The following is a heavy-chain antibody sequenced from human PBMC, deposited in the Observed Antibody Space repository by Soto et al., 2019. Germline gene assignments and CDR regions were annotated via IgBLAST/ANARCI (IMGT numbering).Heavy chain of an antibody. CDR1: GFTFSSYG. D-gene: IGHD6-19*01. Sequence: LRLSCAASGFTFSSYGMHWVRQAPGKGLEWVALISYDGSNKYYADSVKGRFTISRDNSKNTLSLQVSSLRPEDTAVYYCAKDRDSSGWFSGYYYGVDVWGQGTTVAVSS. V-gene: IGHV3-30*18. J-gene: IGHJ6*02. CDR3: AKDRDSSGWFSGYYYGVDV. CDR2: ISYDGSNK.